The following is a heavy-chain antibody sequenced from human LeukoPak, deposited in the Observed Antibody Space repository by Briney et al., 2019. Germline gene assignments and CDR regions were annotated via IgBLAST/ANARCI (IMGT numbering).Heavy chain of an antibody. J-gene: IGHJ4*02. CDR3: ARAPPSCSGGSCFSNLDLDY. V-gene: IGHV1-46*01. CDR1: GYSFTSYY. Sequence: ASVKVSCKASGYSFTSYYVHWVRQAPGQGLEWMGIINPSGGSTSFAQKFQGRVTMTRDTSTSTVYMELSSLRSEDTAVYYCARAPPSCSGGSCFSNLDLDYWGQGTLVTVSS. D-gene: IGHD2-15*01. CDR2: INPSGGST.